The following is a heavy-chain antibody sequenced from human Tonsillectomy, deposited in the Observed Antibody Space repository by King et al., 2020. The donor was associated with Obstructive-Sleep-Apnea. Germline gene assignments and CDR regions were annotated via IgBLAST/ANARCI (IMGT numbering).Heavy chain of an antibody. CDR1: GFTFSSYA. J-gene: IGHJ5*02. CDR2: ISGSGGST. Sequence: VQLLESGGGLVQPGGSLRLSCAASGFTFSSYAMSWVRQAPGKGLEWVSAISGSGGSTYYADSVKGRFTISRDNSKNTLYLQMNSLRAEDTAVYYCAIVGAPLEYCSSTSCYAGDNWFDPWGQGTLVTVSS. D-gene: IGHD2-2*01. CDR3: AIVGAPLEYCSSTSCYAGDNWFDP. V-gene: IGHV3-23*01.